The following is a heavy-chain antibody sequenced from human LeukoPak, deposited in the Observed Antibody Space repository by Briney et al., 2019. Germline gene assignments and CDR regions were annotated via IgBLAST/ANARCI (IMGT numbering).Heavy chain of an antibody. D-gene: IGHD3-10*01. Sequence: PSETLSLTRAVYGGSFSGYYWSWIRQPPGKGLEWIGEINHSGSTNYNPSLKSRVTISVDTSKNQFSLKLSSVTAADTAVYYCARGRPDYYGSGSYLFAFDIWGQGTMVTVSS. V-gene: IGHV4-34*01. CDR3: ARGRPDYYGSGSYLFAFDI. J-gene: IGHJ3*02. CDR2: INHSGST. CDR1: GGSFSGYY.